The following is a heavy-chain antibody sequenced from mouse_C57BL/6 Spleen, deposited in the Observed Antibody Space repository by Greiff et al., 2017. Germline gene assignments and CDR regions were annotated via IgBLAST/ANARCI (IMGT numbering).Heavy chain of an antibody. CDR3: VRQEELGPFAY. CDR2: IRSKSNNYAT. J-gene: IGHJ3*01. Sequence: DVKLVESGGGLVQPKGSLKLSCAASGFSFNTYAMNWVRQAPGKGLEWVARIRSKSNNYATYYADSVKDRFTISRDDSESMLYLQMNNLKTEDTAMYYCVRQEELGPFAYWGQGTLVTVSA. V-gene: IGHV10-1*01. CDR1: GFSFNTYA. D-gene: IGHD4-1*01.